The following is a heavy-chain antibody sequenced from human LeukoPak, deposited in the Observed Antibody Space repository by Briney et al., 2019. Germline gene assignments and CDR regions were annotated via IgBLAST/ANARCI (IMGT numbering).Heavy chain of an antibody. Sequence: PGGSLSLTCAASGLIFSNYAMSWVRQAPGKGLEWVSGITSGFTPHSADSVKGRFTISRDNPKNTYHLQINSLRAQDTAVYYCPKDSSDLRVADVFFEYWGQGTLVTVSS. D-gene: IGHD3-3*01. J-gene: IGHJ4*02. V-gene: IGHV3-23*01. CDR2: ITSGFTP. CDR1: GLIFSNYA. CDR3: PKDSSDLRVADVFFEY.